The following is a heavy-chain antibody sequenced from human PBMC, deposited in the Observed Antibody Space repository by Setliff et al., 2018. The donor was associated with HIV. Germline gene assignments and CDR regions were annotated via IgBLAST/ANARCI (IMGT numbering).Heavy chain of an antibody. Sequence: SVKVSCKASGGTLSSSAFSWVRQAPGQGVEWMGGIIPILSMTSYAQKFQGRATITADISTSTAYLEPSSLRSEDTALFYCVCRTVVAGKGLPPDSWGQGTLVTVSS. J-gene: IGHJ4*02. CDR1: GGTLSSSA. V-gene: IGHV1-69*10. CDR3: VCRTVVAGKGLPPDS. CDR2: IIPILSMT. D-gene: IGHD6-19*01.